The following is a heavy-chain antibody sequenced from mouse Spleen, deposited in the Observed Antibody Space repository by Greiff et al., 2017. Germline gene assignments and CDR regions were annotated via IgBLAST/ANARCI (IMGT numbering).Heavy chain of an antibody. CDR1: GFNIKDYY. CDR2: IDPEDGDT. CDR3: TTGITTATRFAY. V-gene: IGHV14-1*01. Sequence: EVQLQQSGAELVRPGASVKLSCTASGFNIKDYYMHWVKQRPEQGLEWIGRIDPEDGDTEYAPKFQGKATMTADTSSNTAYLQLSSLTSEDTAVYYCTTGITTATRFAYWGQGTLVTVSA. J-gene: IGHJ3*01. D-gene: IGHD1-2*01.